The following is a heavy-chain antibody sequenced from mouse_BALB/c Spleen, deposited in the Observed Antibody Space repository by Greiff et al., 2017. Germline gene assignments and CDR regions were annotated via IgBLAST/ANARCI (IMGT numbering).Heavy chain of an antibody. V-gene: IGHV5-9-4*01. CDR2: ISSGGSYT. J-gene: IGHJ3*01. Sequence: EVQGVESGGGLVKPGGSLKLSCAASGFTFSSYAMSWVRQSPEKRLEWVAEISSGGSYTYYPDTVTGRFTISRDNAKNTLYLEMSSLRSEDTAMYYCARGLFITTVVEPFFADWGQGTLVTVSA. CDR3: ARGLFITTVVEPFFAD. CDR1: GFTFSSYA. D-gene: IGHD1-1*01.